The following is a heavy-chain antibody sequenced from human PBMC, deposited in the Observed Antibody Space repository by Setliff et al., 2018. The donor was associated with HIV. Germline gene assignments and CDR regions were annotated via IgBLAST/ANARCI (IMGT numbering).Heavy chain of an antibody. V-gene: IGHV4-34*11. CDR1: GGSLSGHN. CDR2: IHYSGTS. Sequence: SETLSLTCAVYGGSLSGHNWNWIRQSPEKGLEWLGNIHYSGTSNYNSSLKSRIVISLDTSKKQFSLHFYSVTAADTAVYYCARSRIRGYYDTSPAMAFDIWGQGTMVTVSS. J-gene: IGHJ3*02. D-gene: IGHD3-22*01. CDR3: ARSRIRGYYDTSPAMAFDI.